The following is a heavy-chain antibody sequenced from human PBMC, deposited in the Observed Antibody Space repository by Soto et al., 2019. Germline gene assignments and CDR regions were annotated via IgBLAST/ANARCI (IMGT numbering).Heavy chain of an antibody. D-gene: IGHD3-3*01. Sequence: KSSETLSLTCTVSGGSVSSGSYYWSWIRQPPGKGLEWIGYIYYSGSTNYNLSLKSRVTISVDTSKNQFSLKLSSVTAADTAVYYCARGSDYDFWSGVRYYYGMDVWGQGTTVTVSS. CDR3: ARGSDYDFWSGVRYYYGMDV. CDR1: GGSVSSGSYY. CDR2: IYYSGST. J-gene: IGHJ6*02. V-gene: IGHV4-61*01.